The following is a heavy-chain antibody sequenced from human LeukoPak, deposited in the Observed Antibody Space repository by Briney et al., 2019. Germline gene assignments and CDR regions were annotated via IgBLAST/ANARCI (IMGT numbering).Heavy chain of an antibody. Sequence: SVKVSCKASGGTFSSYAISWVRQAPGQGLEWMGGIIPIFGTANYAQKFQGRVTITADEPTSTAYMELSSLRSEDTAVYYCARADCSGGSCYRYYYYGMDVWGKGTTVTVSS. J-gene: IGHJ6*04. V-gene: IGHV1-69*01. CDR2: IIPIFGTA. CDR3: ARADCSGGSCYRYYYYGMDV. D-gene: IGHD2-15*01. CDR1: GGTFSSYA.